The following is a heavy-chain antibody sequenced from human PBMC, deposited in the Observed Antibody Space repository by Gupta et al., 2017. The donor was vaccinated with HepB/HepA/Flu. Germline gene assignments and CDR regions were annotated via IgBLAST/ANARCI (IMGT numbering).Heavy chain of an antibody. CDR1: GFTFSSYW. Sequence: EVQLVESGGGLVQPGGSLRLSCAASGFTFSSYWRHWVRQAQGKGLVWVSRINSDGSSTSYADSVKGRFTISRDNAKNTLYLQMNSLRAEDTAVYYCARGPVSARRSWFDPGGQGTLVTVSS. J-gene: IGHJ5*02. CDR3: ARGPVSARRSWFDP. CDR2: INSDGSST. V-gene: IGHV3-74*01.